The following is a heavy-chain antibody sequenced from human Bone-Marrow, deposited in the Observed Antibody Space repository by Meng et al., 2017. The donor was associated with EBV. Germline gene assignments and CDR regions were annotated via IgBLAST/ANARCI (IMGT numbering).Heavy chain of an antibody. CDR3: ARAYSYGSRDLPGH. Sequence: LEGSGLVVVKSLVPLALAAVAPGEPIGCSNGWSGVRQPPGRGLVWLGHIYLRGSTNYNPSLKSRVIISVDKSKNQFSLRLTSATAADTAVYYWARAYSYGSRDLPGHWGLGTLVTVSS. V-gene: IGHV4-4*03. CDR1: GEPIGCSNG. J-gene: IGHJ1*01. CDR2: IYLRGST. D-gene: IGHD3-10*01.